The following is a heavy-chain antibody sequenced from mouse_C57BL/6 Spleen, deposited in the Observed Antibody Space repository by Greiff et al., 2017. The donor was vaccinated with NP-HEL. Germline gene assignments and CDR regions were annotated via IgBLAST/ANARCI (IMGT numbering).Heavy chain of an antibody. CDR2: IGPNSGGS. Sequence: QVQLQQPGAELVKPGASVKLSCKASGYTFTSYWMHWVKQRPGRGLEWIGRIGPNSGGSKYNEKFTMKATLTVAKASSTAYMQLSSLISEDTAVYCCARSDDGVQYYAMDYWGQGTSVTVSS. CDR1: GYTFTSYW. CDR3: ARSDDGVQYYAMDY. J-gene: IGHJ4*01. D-gene: IGHD1-2*01. V-gene: IGHV1-72*01.